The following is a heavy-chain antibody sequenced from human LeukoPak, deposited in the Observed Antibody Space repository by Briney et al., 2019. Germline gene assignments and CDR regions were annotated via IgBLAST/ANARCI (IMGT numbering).Heavy chain of an antibody. CDR3: ATTNFRGSSWYAEPRFDY. D-gene: IGHD6-13*01. J-gene: IGHJ4*02. V-gene: IGHV4-59*08. Sequence: SETLSLTCTVSGGSISSYYWSWIRQPPGKGLEWIGYIYYSGSTNYNPSLKSRVTISVDTSKNQFSLKLSSVTAADTAVYYCATTNFRGSSWYAEPRFDYWAREPWSPSPQ. CDR2: IYYSGST. CDR1: GGSISSYY.